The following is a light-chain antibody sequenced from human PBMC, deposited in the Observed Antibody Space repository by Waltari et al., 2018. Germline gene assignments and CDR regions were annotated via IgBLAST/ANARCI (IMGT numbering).Light chain of an antibody. V-gene: IGKV4-1*01. Sequence: DIVMTQSPDSLAVSLGARTTINCKSSQSVLYSSNNKNYLAWYQQKPGQPPKLLIYWASSRESGVPDRFSGSGSGTDFTLTISSLQAEDVAVYYCQEYYTQTFSFGPGTKVDIK. J-gene: IGKJ3*01. CDR3: QEYYTQTFS. CDR1: QSVLYSSNNKNY. CDR2: WAS.